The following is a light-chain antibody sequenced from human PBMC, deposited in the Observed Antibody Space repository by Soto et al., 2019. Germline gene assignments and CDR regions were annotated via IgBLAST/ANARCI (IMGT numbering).Light chain of an antibody. Sequence: QAVLTQPPSVSGAQGHRVTISCTGSSSNIGAGYDVHWYQQLPGTAPKLLIYGNSNRPSGVPDRFSGSKSGTSASLAITGLQAEDEADYYCQSYDSSLSGVFGGGTKLTVL. CDR1: SSNIGAGYD. CDR2: GNS. J-gene: IGLJ3*02. V-gene: IGLV1-40*01. CDR3: QSYDSSLSGV.